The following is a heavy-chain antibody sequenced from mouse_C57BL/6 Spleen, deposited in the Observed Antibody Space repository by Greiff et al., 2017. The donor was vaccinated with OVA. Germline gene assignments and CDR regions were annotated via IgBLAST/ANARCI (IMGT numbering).Heavy chain of an antibody. D-gene: IGHD1-1*01. J-gene: IGHJ1*03. Sequence: EVQLQQSGAELVRPGASVKLSCTASGFNIKDYYMHWVKQRPEQGLEWIGRIDPEDGDTEYAPKFQGKATMTADTSSNTAYLQLSSLTSEDTAVYYCTGFVSSSPYFDVWGTGTTVTVSS. CDR2: IDPEDGDT. CDR3: TGFVSSSPYFDV. V-gene: IGHV14-1*01. CDR1: GFNIKDYY.